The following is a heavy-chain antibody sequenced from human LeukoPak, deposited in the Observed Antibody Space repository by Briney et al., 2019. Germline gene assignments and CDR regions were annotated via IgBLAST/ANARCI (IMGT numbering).Heavy chain of an antibody. D-gene: IGHD6-13*01. Sequence: GSLRLSCAASGFTFSSYAMHWVRQPPGKGLEWIGSIYYSGSTYYNPSLKSRVTISVDTSKNQFSLKLSSVTAADTAVYYCARQSSSWSDYFDYWGQGTLVTVSS. CDR1: GFTFSSYAMH. CDR2: IYYSGST. V-gene: IGHV4-39*01. CDR3: ARQSSSWSDYFDY. J-gene: IGHJ4*02.